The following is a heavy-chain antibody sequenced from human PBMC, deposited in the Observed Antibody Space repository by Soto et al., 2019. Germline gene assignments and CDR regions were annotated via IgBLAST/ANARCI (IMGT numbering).Heavy chain of an antibody. D-gene: IGHD2-21*01. CDR1: GGSFSAYY. CDR3: ARDMVIRSYYYGMDV. Sequence: SETLSLTCAVYGGSFSAYYWSWIRQPPGKGLEWIGEINHSGGTSYNPSLKSRVTISVDTSKSQFSLKLTSVTAADRAVYYCARDMVIRSYYYGMDVWGQGTTVTVSS. J-gene: IGHJ6*02. CDR2: INHSGGT. V-gene: IGHV4-34*01.